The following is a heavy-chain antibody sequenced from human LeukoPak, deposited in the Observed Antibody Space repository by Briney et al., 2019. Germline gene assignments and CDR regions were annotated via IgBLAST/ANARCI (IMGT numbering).Heavy chain of an antibody. D-gene: IGHD6-19*01. CDR1: GGSISSGGYY. CDR2: IYYSGST. V-gene: IGHV4-39*07. CDR3: ARVGQWLYYFDY. J-gene: IGHJ4*02. Sequence: SSETLSLTCTVSGGSISSGGYYWSWIRQPPGKGLEWIGSIYYSGSTYYNPSLKSRVTISVDTSKNQFSLKLSSVTAADTAVYYCARVGQWLYYFDYWGQGTLVTVSS.